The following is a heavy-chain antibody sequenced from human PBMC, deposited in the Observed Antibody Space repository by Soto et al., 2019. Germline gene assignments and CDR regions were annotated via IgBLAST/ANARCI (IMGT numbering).Heavy chain of an antibody. CDR3: TRDPKKYRGYVLGIAY. CDR2: ISSSGRTI. D-gene: IGHD5-12*01. J-gene: IGHJ4*02. CDR1: GFTFTNYE. V-gene: IGHV3-48*03. Sequence: EVQLVESGGGLVQPGGSLRLSCVASGFTFTNYEMNWVRQAPGKGLEWVSYISSSGRTISYADSVKGRFTISRDNRKNSLYLEMNSLRAEDTAFYYCTRDPKKYRGYVLGIAYWGQGTLVTVSS.